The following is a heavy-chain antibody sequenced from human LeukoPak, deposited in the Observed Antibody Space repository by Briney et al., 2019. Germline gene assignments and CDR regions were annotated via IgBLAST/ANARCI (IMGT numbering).Heavy chain of an antibody. CDR1: GFTFSGYA. CDR2: ISYDGSNE. J-gene: IGHJ4*02. Sequence: GGSLRLSCAASGFTFSGYAMHWVRQTPGKGLEWMAVISYDGSNEYYADSVKGRFTISRDNSKNTLYLQMNSLRAEDTAVYYCAKDMNYYGSGTYYIEPFDYWGQGTLVTVSS. CDR3: AKDMNYYGSGTYYIEPFDY. D-gene: IGHD3-10*01. V-gene: IGHV3-30-3*02.